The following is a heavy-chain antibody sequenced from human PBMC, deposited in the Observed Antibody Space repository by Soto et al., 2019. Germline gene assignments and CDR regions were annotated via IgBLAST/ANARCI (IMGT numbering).Heavy chain of an antibody. CDR2: IDQSGST. Sequence: QVQLQQWGAGLLKPSETLSLTCAVSGGSFSVFSWSWIRQPPGKGLEWIGDIDQSGSTHYSPSLKGPTTVSGGGSQKAFPPKFAPVTAADPAFYYCARRGRYKTVTMVPAFDSWGQGTLVTVSS. CDR3: ARRGRYKTVTMVPAFDS. CDR1: GGSFSVFS. J-gene: IGHJ5*01. D-gene: IGHD3-10*01. V-gene: IGHV4-34*02.